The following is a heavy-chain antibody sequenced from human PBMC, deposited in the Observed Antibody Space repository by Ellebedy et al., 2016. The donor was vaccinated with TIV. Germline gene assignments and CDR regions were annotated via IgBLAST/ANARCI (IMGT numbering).Heavy chain of an antibody. J-gene: IGHJ6*02. CDR3: ATSGYSDTWLFRGMDV. Sequence: GGSLRLSCAASGIIFSSYWMHWVRQAPGKGLVWVSRINSDGSSTSYADSVKGRFTTSRDNAKNSLYLQMNSLRVDDTAVYYCATSGYSDTWLFRGMDVWGQGTTVTVSS. V-gene: IGHV3-74*01. CDR1: GIIFSSYW. D-gene: IGHD6-13*01. CDR2: INSDGSST.